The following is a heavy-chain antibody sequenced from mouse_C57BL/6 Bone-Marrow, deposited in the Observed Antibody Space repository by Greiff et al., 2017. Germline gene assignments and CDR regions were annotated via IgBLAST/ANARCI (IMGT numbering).Heavy chain of an antibody. D-gene: IGHD2-3*01. CDR3: AREGDGYYAWFAY. J-gene: IGHJ3*01. V-gene: IGHV1-52*01. CDR2: IDPSDSET. Sequence: VQLQQPGAELVRPGSSVKLSCKASGYTFTSYWMHWVKQRPIQGLEWIGNIDPSDSETHYNQKFKDKATLTVDKSSSTAYMQLSSLTSEDSAVYDCAREGDGYYAWFAYWGQGTLVTVSA. CDR1: GYTFTSYW.